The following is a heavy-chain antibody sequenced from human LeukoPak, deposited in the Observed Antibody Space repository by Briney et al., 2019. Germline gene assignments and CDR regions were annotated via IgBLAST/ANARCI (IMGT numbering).Heavy chain of an antibody. V-gene: IGHV1-69*13. J-gene: IGHJ3*02. CDR3: ARDARGAAAADDPLDI. Sequence: SVKVSCKASGGTFSSYAISWVRQAPGQGLEWMGGIIPIFGTANYAQKFQGRVTITADESTSTAYMELSSLTSEDTAVYYCARDARGAAAADDPLDIWGQGTTVTVSS. D-gene: IGHD6-13*01. CDR1: GGTFSSYA. CDR2: IIPIFGTA.